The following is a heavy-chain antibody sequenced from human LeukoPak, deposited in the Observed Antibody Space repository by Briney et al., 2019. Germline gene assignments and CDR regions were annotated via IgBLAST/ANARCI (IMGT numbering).Heavy chain of an antibody. D-gene: IGHD4-17*01. J-gene: IGHJ4*02. CDR1: GFTFSSYS. CDR2: ISSSSSTI. V-gene: IGHV3-48*02. CDR3: ARDWLGYGDYAFLIDY. Sequence: GGSLRLSCAASGFTFSSYSMNWVRQAPGKGLEWVSYISSSSSTIYYADSVKGRFTISRDNAKNSLYLQMNSLRDEDTAVYYRARDWLGYGDYAFLIDYWGQGTLVTVSS.